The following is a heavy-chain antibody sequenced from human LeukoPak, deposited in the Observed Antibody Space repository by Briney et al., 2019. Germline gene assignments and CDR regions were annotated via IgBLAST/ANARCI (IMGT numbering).Heavy chain of an antibody. CDR2: LRGDGET. V-gene: IGHV3-23*03. D-gene: IGHD1-1*01. CDR3: AKASWVSNVDAVL. Sequence: GGSLSLSHAASGFTFKNQAMSWARQAPARRLEWVASLRGDGETFYADSVEGRFTLSRDDSRNSVYLHLTDLRVEDTAVYYCAKASWVSNVDAVLWGQGTVVTVS. J-gene: IGHJ4*02. CDR1: GFTFKNQA.